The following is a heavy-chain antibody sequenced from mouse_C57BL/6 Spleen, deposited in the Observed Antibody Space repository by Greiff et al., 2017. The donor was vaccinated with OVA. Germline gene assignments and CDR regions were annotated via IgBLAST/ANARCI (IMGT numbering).Heavy chain of an antibody. V-gene: IGHV6-3*01. D-gene: IGHD1-1*01. CDR2: IRLKSDNYAT. CDR3: TRGGSSPSDY. J-gene: IGHJ2*01. Sequence: EVQLVESGGGLVQPGGSMKLSCVASGFTFSNYWMNWVRQSPEKGLEWVAQIRLKSDNYATHYAESVKGRFTISRDDSKSRVYLQMNNLRAEDTGIYYCTRGGSSPSDYWGQGTTLTVSS. CDR1: GFTFSNYW.